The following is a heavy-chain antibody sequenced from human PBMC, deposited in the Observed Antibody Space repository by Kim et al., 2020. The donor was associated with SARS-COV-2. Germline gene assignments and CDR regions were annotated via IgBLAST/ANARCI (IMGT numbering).Heavy chain of an antibody. CDR1: GGSISSTSSNYY. V-gene: IGHV4-39*01. CDR2: VYYSGTA. CDR3: ARRYGSGSYYNNYLDY. J-gene: IGHJ4*02. Sequence: SETLSLTCTVSGGSISSTSSNYYWGWIRQPPGRGLEWIGTVYYSGTAYYNPSLRSRATISVDTSKNQFSLSLSSVTAADTAVYYCARRYGSGSYYNNYLDYWGEGTLVTVSS. D-gene: IGHD3-10*01.